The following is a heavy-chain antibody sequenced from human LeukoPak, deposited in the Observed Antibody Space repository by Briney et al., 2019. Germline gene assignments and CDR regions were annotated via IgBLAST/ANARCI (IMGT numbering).Heavy chain of an antibody. CDR3: AREKLSFFDSSGYFDY. D-gene: IGHD3-22*01. J-gene: IGHJ4*02. V-gene: IGHV3-48*03. CDR2: IDNSGRTI. CDR1: GLTFSGYE. Sequence: GGSLRLSCAASGLTFSGYEMNWVRQAPGKGLEWVSYIDNSGRTIYYADSVKGRFTISRDNAKNSLYLQMSRLRAEDTAVYYCAREKLSFFDSSGYFDYWGQGTLVTVSS.